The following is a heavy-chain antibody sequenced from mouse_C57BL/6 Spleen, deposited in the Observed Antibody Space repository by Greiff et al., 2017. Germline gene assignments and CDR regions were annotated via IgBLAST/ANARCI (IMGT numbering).Heavy chain of an antibody. J-gene: IGHJ4*01. CDR3: ADGYRYAMDY. CDR2: INPNNGGT. D-gene: IGHD2-3*01. Sequence: EVQLQQSGPELVKPGASVKMSCKASGYTFTDYNMHWVKQSHGKSLEWIGYINPNNGGTSYNQKFKGKATLTVNKSSSTAYMELRSLTSEDAAVYYCADGYRYAMDYWGQGTSVTVSS. CDR1: GYTFTDYN. V-gene: IGHV1-22*01.